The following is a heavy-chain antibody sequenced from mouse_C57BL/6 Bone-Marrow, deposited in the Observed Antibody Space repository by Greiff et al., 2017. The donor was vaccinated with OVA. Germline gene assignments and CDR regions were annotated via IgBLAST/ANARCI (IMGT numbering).Heavy chain of an antibody. CDR3: AVYYDYDAFAY. Sequence: VKLMESGAELVRPGTSVKMSCKASGYTFTNYWIGWAKQRPGHGLEWIGDIYPGGGYTNYTEKFKGKATLTADKSSSTAYMQFSSLTSEDAAIYDSAVYYDYDAFAYWGQGTLVTVSA. D-gene: IGHD2-4*01. CDR2: IYPGGGYT. CDR1: GYTFTNYW. V-gene: IGHV1-63*01. J-gene: IGHJ3*01.